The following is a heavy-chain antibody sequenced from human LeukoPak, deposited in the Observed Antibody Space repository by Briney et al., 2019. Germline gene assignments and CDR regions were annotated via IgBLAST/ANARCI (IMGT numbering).Heavy chain of an antibody. Sequence: GGSLRLSCAASGFKFKNYGMHWVRQAPGKGLEWVAYIRHDGENENYADSVKGRFTIFRDDSKKILFLQMSSLKLEDRAVYYCGKDVTEYSFLEDAFDIWGQGTRVTVSS. CDR1: GFKFKNYG. CDR2: IRHDGENE. D-gene: IGHD2/OR15-2a*01. V-gene: IGHV3-30*02. CDR3: GKDVTEYSFLEDAFDI. J-gene: IGHJ3*02.